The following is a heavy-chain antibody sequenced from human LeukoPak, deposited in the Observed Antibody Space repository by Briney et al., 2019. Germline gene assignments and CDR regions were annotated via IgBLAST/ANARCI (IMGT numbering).Heavy chain of an antibody. Sequence: GGSLRLSCAASGFTLSSYEMNWVRQAPGKGLEWVSYTSSSGSIISYADSVKGRFTFSRDNAKNSLYLQMNSLRAEDTAVYYCARDYTNYYYYGMDVWGQGTTVTVSS. CDR1: GFTLSSYE. CDR3: ARDYTNYYYYGMDV. J-gene: IGHJ6*02. CDR2: TSSSGSII. V-gene: IGHV3-48*03. D-gene: IGHD4-11*01.